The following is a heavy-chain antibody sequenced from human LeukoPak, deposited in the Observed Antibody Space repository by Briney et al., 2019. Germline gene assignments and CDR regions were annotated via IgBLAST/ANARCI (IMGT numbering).Heavy chain of an antibody. CDR1: GFTFSSYS. V-gene: IGHV3-21*01. J-gene: IGHJ4*02. CDR3: AREHYGGNFDY. CDR2: ISSSSSYI. Sequence: GGSLRLSCAASGFTFSSYSMNWVRQAPGKGLEWVSSISSSSSYIYYTDSVKGRFTISRDNAKKSLYLQMNSLRAEDTAVYYCAREHYGGNFDYWGQGTLVTVSS. D-gene: IGHD4-23*01.